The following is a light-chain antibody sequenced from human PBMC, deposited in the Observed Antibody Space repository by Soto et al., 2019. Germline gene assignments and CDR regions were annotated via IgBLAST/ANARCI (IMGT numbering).Light chain of an antibody. Sequence: DIQLTQSPSFLSASVGDRVTITCRASQGISSYLAWYQQKPGKAPKLLIYAASTLRSGVPSRFGGSGSGTEFTLTISSLQPEDFATYFCQQLNSYPWTLGQGTKVEIK. J-gene: IGKJ1*01. CDR1: QGISSY. V-gene: IGKV1-9*01. CDR3: QQLNSYPWT. CDR2: AAS.